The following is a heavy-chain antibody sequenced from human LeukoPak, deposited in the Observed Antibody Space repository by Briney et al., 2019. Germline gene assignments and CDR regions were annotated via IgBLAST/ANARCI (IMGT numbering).Heavy chain of an antibody. J-gene: IGHJ6*03. V-gene: IGHV3-30*03. Sequence: PGRSLRLSCAASGFTFSSYGMHWVRQAPGKGLEWVAGIANDGSNKNYVDSVKGRFTVSRDNSKNILSLQMDSLRAEDTAVYYCARDTGGPTYASFYYYMDVWGKGTTVTVSS. CDR2: IANDGSNK. CDR3: ARDTGGPTYASFYYYMDV. CDR1: GFTFSSYG. D-gene: IGHD2-8*01.